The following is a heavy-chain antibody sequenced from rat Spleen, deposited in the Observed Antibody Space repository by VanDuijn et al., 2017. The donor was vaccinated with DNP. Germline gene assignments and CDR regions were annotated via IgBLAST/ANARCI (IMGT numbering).Heavy chain of an antibody. J-gene: IGHJ4*01. D-gene: IGHD1-7*01. CDR1: GFTFTNFP. Sequence: EVQLVESGGGLVQPGRSMKLSCAASGFTFTNFPMAWVRQAPTKGLEWVATISYDGSRTYYRDSVKGRFTISRDNAKRTLYLKMDSLRYEDTDTYYCARHTTGPYARDAWGQGTSVTVSS. CDR3: ARHTTGPYARDA. CDR2: ISYDGSRT. V-gene: IGHV5-46*01.